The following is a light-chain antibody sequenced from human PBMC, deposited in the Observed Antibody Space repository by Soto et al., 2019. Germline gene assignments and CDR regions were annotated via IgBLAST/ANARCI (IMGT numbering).Light chain of an antibody. J-gene: IGLJ3*02. CDR3: SSFTTSDTWV. CDR2: EVS. CDR1: SSDVGSYNR. V-gene: IGLV2-14*02. Sequence: QSVLTQPASVSGSPGQSITISCTGGSSDVGSYNRVSWYRQHPGKAPQLMIYEVSNRPSGGSNRFSGSKSGNTASLTISGLQAEDEDDYFCSSFTTSDTWVIGGGTKLTVL.